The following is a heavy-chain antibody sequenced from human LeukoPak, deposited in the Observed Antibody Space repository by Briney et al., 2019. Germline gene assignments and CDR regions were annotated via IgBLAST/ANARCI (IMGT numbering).Heavy chain of an antibody. D-gene: IGHD6-6*01. CDR2: TYYSGST. J-gene: IGHJ4*02. Sequence: PSQTLSLTCTVSGGSISSGDYYWSWIRQPPGKGLEWIGYTYYSGSTYYNPSLESRVTISVDTSKNQFSLKLSSVTAADTAVYYCARVPFSRTFDYWGQGTLVTVSS. V-gene: IGHV4-30-4*08. CDR1: GGSISSGDYY. CDR3: ARVPFSRTFDY.